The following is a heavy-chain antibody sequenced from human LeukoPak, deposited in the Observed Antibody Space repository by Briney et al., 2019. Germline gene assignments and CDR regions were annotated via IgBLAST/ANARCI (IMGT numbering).Heavy chain of an antibody. V-gene: IGHV3-33*01. Sequence: PGRSLRLSCAASGFTFSNHGMHWVRQAPGKGPEWVALIWYDGSNKYYGGSVKGRFTISRDNSKNTVYLQMNSLRAEDTGVYYWARDRLEAVTDDDYFDYWGQGTLVTVSS. J-gene: IGHJ4*02. CDR3: ARDRLEAVTDDDYFDY. CDR2: IWYDGSNK. D-gene: IGHD6-19*01. CDR1: GFTFSNHG.